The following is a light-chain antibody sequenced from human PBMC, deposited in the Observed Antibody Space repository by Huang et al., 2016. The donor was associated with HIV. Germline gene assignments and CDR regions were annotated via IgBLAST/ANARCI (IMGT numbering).Light chain of an antibody. CDR2: AAS. J-gene: IGKJ1*01. Sequence: EIVMTQSPATLSVSPGERATLSCRASQSVSSNLAWYQQKPGQAPRLLIYAASTRATGIPARCSGSGSRTEFTLTISSLQSEDFAVYYCQQYNNWPRTFGQGTKVEIK. CDR1: QSVSSN. V-gene: IGKV3-15*01. CDR3: QQYNNWPRT.